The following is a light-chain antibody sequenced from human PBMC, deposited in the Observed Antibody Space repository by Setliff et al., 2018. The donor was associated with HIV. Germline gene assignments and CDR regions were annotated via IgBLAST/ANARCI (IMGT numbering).Light chain of an antibody. J-gene: IGLJ1*01. CDR1: SSDVGAYNY. CDR3: SSYTNSSSGV. V-gene: IGLV2-8*01. CDR2: EVN. Sequence: QSALTQPPSASGSPGQSVTISCTGTSSDVGAYNYVSWYQQHPGKAPKLMIYEVNKRPSGVPDRFSGSKSGNTASLTVSGLQDEDEADYYCSSYTNSSSGVFGTGTKVTVL.